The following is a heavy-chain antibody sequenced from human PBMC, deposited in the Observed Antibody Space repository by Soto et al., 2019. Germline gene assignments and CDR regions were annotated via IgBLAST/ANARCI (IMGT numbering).Heavy chain of an antibody. CDR3: ARVVVVAATPNYYGMDV. Sequence: SETLSLTCAVYGGSFSGYYWSWIRQPPGKGLEWIGEINHSGSTNYNPSLKSRVTISVDTSKNQFSLKLSSVTAADTAVYYCARVVVVAATPNYYGMDVWGQGTTVTVSS. J-gene: IGHJ6*02. D-gene: IGHD2-15*01. V-gene: IGHV4-34*01. CDR1: GGSFSGYY. CDR2: INHSGST.